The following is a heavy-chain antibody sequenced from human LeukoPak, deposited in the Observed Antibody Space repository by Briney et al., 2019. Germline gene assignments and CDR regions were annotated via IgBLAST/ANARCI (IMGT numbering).Heavy chain of an antibody. V-gene: IGHV4-39*07. CDR3: AREIGLRYFDWLPHYFDY. J-gene: IGHJ4*02. CDR2: IYYSGST. Sequence: PSETLSLTCTVSGGSISSSSYYWGWIRQPPGKGLEWIGSIYYSGSTYYNPSLKSRVTISVDTSKNQFSLKLSSVTAADTAVYYCAREIGLRYFDWLPHYFDYWGQGTLVTVSS. D-gene: IGHD3-9*01. CDR1: GGSISSSSYY.